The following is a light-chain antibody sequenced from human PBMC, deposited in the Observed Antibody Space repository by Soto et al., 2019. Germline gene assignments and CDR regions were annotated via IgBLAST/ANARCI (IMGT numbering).Light chain of an antibody. J-gene: IGKJ4*01. CDR3: QQYGSYPLT. V-gene: IGKV3-20*01. Sequence: EIVLTQSPGTLSLSPGERVALSCRASQSVNNNYLAWHQQKPGQAPRLLIYGASNRATGIPDRISGSGSGTDFTLTISRLEPEDFAVYYCQQYGSYPLTFGGGTKVEIK. CDR1: QSVNNNY. CDR2: GAS.